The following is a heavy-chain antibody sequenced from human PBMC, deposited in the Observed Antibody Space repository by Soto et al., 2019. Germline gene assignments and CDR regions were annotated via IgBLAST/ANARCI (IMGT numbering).Heavy chain of an antibody. Sequence: VGSLRLSCAAPGFTFTRYSMNWVRQAPGKGLEWVSSISSTTNYIYYADSMKGRFTVSRDNAKNSVYLEMNSLSAEDTAVYYCARESEDLTSNFDYWGQGTLVTVSS. J-gene: IGHJ4*02. V-gene: IGHV3-21*01. CDR1: GFTFTRYS. CDR3: ARESEDLTSNFDY. CDR2: ISSTTNYI.